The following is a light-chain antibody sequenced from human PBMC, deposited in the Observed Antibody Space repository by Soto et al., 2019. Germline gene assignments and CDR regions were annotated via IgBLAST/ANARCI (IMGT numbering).Light chain of an antibody. Sequence: ILLSQSPSSLSASVGDRVTITCRASQGIDTSLAWYHQKPGKAPKLLIYAPSTLQSGAPARFSGSGSGTDFTLSITSLQPEDFATYYCQQLNTYPVTFGGGTKVDI. CDR3: QQLNTYPVT. V-gene: IGKV1-9*01. CDR2: APS. J-gene: IGKJ4*01. CDR1: QGIDTS.